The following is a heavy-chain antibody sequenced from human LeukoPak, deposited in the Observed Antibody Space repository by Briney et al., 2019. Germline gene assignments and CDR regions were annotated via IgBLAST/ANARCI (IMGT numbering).Heavy chain of an antibody. CDR3: AKDLSSAITSALVLDV. CDR2: ITWNRDNI. J-gene: IGHJ6*02. V-gene: IGHV3-9*01. D-gene: IGHD3-22*01. Sequence: GRSLRLSCTVSGFTFDDYAMHWVRHTPGKGLEWVAGITWNRDNIGYGDSVKGRFTISGDNVKNVLYLQMNSLRPEDTALYYCAKDLSSAITSALVLDVWGQGTTVTVSS. CDR1: GFTFDDYA.